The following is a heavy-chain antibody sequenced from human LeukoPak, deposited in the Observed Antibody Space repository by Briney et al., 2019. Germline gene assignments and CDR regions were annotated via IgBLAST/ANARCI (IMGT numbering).Heavy chain of an antibody. V-gene: IGHV3-23*01. CDR1: GFTFSSYA. J-gene: IGHJ4*02. CDR2: ISGRGGST. D-gene: IGHD2-2*01. CDR3: AKAPLYQLLFSDY. Sequence: GGSLRLSCAASGFTFSSYAMSWVRQAPGKGLEWVSAISGRGGSTYYADSVKGRFTISRDNSKTTLYMHMNSLRAEDTAVYYSAKAPLYQLLFSDYWGQGTLVTVSS.